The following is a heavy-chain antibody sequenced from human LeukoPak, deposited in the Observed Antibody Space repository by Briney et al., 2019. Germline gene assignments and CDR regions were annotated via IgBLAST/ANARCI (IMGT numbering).Heavy chain of an antibody. Sequence: GESLKISCKGSGYSFTSYWIGWVRKMPGKGLEWMGIIYPGDSDTRYSPSFQGQVTISADKSISTAYLQWSSLKASDTAMYYCARGSSSWFAYRYFDYWGQGTLVTVSS. J-gene: IGHJ4*02. CDR2: IYPGDSDT. CDR1: GYSFTSYW. D-gene: IGHD6-13*01. CDR3: ARGSSSWFAYRYFDY. V-gene: IGHV5-51*01.